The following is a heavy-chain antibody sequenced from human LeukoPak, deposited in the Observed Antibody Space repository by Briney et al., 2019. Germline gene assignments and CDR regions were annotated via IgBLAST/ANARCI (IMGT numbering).Heavy chain of an antibody. D-gene: IGHD3-9*01. CDR1: GFTFSSYD. J-gene: IGHJ5*02. Sequence: GGSLRLSCAASGFTFSSYDMHWVRQATGKGLEWVSAIGTAGDTYYPGSVKGRFTISRENAKNSLYLQMNSLRAGDTAVYYCARGTYYDILTGYPTENWFDPWGQGTLVTVSS. CDR3: ARGTYYDILTGYPTENWFDP. CDR2: IGTAGDT. V-gene: IGHV3-13*01.